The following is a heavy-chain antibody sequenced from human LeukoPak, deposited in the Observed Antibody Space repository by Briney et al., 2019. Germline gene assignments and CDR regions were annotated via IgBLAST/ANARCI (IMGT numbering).Heavy chain of an antibody. Sequence: ASVKVSCKASGYTFTSCGISWVRQAPGQGLEWMGWISAYNGNTNYAQKLQGRVTMTTDTSTSTAYMELRSLRSDDTAVYYCARDQDVVVAAPYYYYYMDVWGKGTTVTVSS. D-gene: IGHD2-15*01. V-gene: IGHV1-18*01. CDR2: ISAYNGNT. CDR3: ARDQDVVVAAPYYYYYMDV. J-gene: IGHJ6*03. CDR1: GYTFTSCG.